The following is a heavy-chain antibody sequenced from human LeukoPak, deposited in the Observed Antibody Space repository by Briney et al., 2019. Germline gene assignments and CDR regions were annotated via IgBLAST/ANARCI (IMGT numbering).Heavy chain of an antibody. CDR3: ARGRYCSSTSCPQGV. V-gene: IGHV3-21*01. CDR1: GFTFSSYS. CDR2: ISSSSSYI. J-gene: IGHJ4*02. Sequence: GGSLRLSCAASGFTFSSYSMNWVRQAPGKGLEWVSSISSSSSYIYYADSVKGRFTTSRDNAKNSLYLQMNSLRAEDTAVYYCARGRYCSSTSCPQGVWGQGTLVTVSS. D-gene: IGHD2-2*01.